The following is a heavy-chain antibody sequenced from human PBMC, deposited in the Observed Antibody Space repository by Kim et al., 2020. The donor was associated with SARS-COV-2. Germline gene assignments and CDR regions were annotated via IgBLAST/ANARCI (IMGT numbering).Heavy chain of an antibody. CDR2: INHSGST. V-gene: IGHV4-34*01. D-gene: IGHD2-15*01. Sequence: SETLSLTCAVYGGSFSGYYWSWIRQPPGKGLEWIGEINHSGSTNYNPSLKSRVTISVDTSKNQFSLKLSSVTAADTAVYYCARGPYCSGGSCLPYFDYWG. J-gene: IGHJ4*01. CDR3: ARGPYCSGGSCLPYFDY. CDR1: GGSFSGYY.